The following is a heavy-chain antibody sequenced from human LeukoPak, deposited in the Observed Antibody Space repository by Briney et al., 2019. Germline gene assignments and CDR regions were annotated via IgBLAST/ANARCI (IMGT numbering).Heavy chain of an antibody. CDR1: GFTFSSYA. V-gene: IGHV3-64*01. J-gene: IGHJ4*02. CDR2: ISSNGGST. CDR3: ARVSPPSDYYDSSGYYYGGLHFDY. D-gene: IGHD3-22*01. Sequence: GGSLRLSCAASGFTFSSYAMHWVRQAPGKGLEYVPAISSNGGSTYYANSVKGRFTISRDNSKNTLYLQMGSLRAEDMAVYYCARVSPPSDYYDSSGYYYGGLHFDYWGQGTLVTVSS.